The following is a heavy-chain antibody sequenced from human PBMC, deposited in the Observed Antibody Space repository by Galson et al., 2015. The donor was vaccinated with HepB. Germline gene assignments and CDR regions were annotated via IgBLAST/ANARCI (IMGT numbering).Heavy chain of an antibody. J-gene: IGHJ4*02. CDR3: AKDPGGFGPYGAH. CDR1: GLTFSAYG. CDR2: MSYDGSKK. D-gene: IGHD4-17*01. V-gene: IGHV3-30*18. Sequence: SLRLSCAASGLTFSAYGIHWVRQAPVKGLEWVAVMSYDGSKKYYAASVKGCSTIPRDNSKNTLYLEVNSLRPEDTAVYYCAKDPGGFGPYGAHWGQGTLLTVSS.